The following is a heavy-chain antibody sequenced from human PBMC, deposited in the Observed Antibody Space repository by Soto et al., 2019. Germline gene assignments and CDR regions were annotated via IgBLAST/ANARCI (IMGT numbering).Heavy chain of an antibody. CDR3: ASGIRLWLRRINNGYSG. D-gene: IGHD5-12*01. Sequence: QVQLVQSGAEVKKPESSVKVSCKAPGGTFRTYAISWVRQAPGQGLECMGGIIPMFGTANYAQRFQDRVTITTDESTNTAYMELSRLRSEETAVYFCASGIRLWLRRINNGYSGWGQGTLVTVSS. CDR2: IIPMFGTA. V-gene: IGHV1-69*05. J-gene: IGHJ4*02. CDR1: GGTFRTYA.